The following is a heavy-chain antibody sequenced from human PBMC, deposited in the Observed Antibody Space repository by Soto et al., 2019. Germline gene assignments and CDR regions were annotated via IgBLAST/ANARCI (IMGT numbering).Heavy chain of an antibody. D-gene: IGHD2-8*01. CDR3: ARSRGYGMVYATSVGCGMDV. J-gene: IGHJ6*02. V-gene: IGHV4-4*07. CDR1: GGSISSYY. Sequence: PSETLSLTCTVSGGSISSYYWSWIRQPAGKGLEWIGRIYTSGSTNYNPSLKSRVTMSVDTSKNQFSLKLSSVTAADTAVYYCARSRGYGMVYATSVGCGMDVWGQGTTVTVSS. CDR2: IYTSGST.